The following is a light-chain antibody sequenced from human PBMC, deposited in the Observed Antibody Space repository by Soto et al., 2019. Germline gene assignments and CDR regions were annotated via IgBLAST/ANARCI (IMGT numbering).Light chain of an antibody. CDR2: DVN. CDR3: CSYAGKYSFL. V-gene: IGLV2-11*01. CDR1: SSYVGGYNQ. Sequence: QSALTQPRSVSGSPGQSVTISCTGTSSYVGGYNQVSWYQQHPGKAPKVIIYDVNKRPSGVPDRFSGSKSGNTASLTISGLQADDESAFYCCSYAGKYSFLFGGGTKVTVL. J-gene: IGLJ2*01.